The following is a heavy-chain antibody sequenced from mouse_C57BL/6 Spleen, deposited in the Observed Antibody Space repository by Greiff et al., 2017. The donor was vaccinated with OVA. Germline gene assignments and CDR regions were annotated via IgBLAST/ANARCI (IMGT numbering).Heavy chain of an antibody. J-gene: IGHJ4*01. D-gene: IGHD2-4*01. CDR3: ARDRFLINRAMDY. CDR1: GYTFTSYW. Sequence: QVQLQQPGAELVRPGTSVKLSCKASGYTFTSYWMHWVKQRPGQGLEWIGVIDPSDSYTNYNQKFKGKATLTVDTSSSTAYMQLSSLTSEDSAVYYCARDRFLINRAMDYWGQGTSVTVSS. CDR2: IDPSDSYT. V-gene: IGHV1-59*01.